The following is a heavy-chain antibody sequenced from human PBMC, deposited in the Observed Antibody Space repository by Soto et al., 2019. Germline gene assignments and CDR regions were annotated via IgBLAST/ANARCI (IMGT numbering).Heavy chain of an antibody. D-gene: IGHD7-27*01. Sequence: PGGSLRLSCAASGFSFSISPMHWVRQAPGKGPEWVALISYDGTNKFYADSVKGRFTIPRDNSKSTLYLQADSLRPEDAAVYYCARDPKTSGGQHWAFNYFDSWGQGTLVTVSS. CDR1: GFSFSISP. CDR3: ARDPKTSGGQHWAFNYFDS. CDR2: ISYDGTNK. J-gene: IGHJ4*02. V-gene: IGHV3-30-3*01.